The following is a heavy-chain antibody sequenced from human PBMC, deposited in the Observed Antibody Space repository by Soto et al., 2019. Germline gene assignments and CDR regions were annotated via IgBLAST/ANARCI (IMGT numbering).Heavy chain of an antibody. CDR1: GFTFSSYI. CDR3: ARASGAAFDI. Sequence: GGSMRLCCAACGFTFSSYIMNWVRQAPGKGLEWVSSISSSSSYIYYADSVKGRFTISRDNAKNSLYLQMNSLRAEDAAVYYCARASGAAFDIWGQGTMVTVSS. V-gene: IGHV3-21*01. CDR2: ISSSSSYI. J-gene: IGHJ3*02. D-gene: IGHD1-26*01.